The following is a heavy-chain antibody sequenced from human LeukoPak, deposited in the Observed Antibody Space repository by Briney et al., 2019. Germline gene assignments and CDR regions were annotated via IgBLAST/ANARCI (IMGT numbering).Heavy chain of an antibody. J-gene: IGHJ5*02. CDR3: ARRRGDYVDWFDP. CDR2: IDPSDSYT. V-gene: IGHV5-10-1*01. D-gene: IGHD4-17*01. Sequence: GESLKISCKGSGYSFTSYLISWVRQMPGKGLEWMGRIDPSDSYTNYSPSFQGHVTISADKSISTAYLQWSSLKASDTAMYYCARRRGDYVDWFDPWGQGTLVTVSS. CDR1: GYSFTSYL.